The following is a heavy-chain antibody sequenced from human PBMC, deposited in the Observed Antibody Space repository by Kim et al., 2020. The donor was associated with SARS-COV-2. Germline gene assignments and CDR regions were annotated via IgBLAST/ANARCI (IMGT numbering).Heavy chain of an antibody. D-gene: IGHD6-19*01. CDR3: ARALAISRAGTEEYYYYYYGMDV. Sequence: GGSLRLSCAASGFTFSSYAMHWVRQAPGKGLEWVAVISYDGSNKYYADSVKGRFTISRDNSKNTLYLQMNSLRAEDTAVYYCARALAISRAGTEEYYYYYYGMDVWGQGTTVTVSS. CDR2: ISYDGSNK. J-gene: IGHJ6*02. V-gene: IGHV3-30*04. CDR1: GFTFSSYA.